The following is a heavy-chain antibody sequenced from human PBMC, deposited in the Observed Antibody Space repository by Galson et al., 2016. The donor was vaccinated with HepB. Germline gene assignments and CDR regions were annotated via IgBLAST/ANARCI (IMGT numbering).Heavy chain of an antibody. Sequence: QSGAEVKKPGESLKISCKGSGYSFTNYWIGWVRQMPGKGLEWMGIIYPGDSDTRYSPSFQGPVTISADKSISIAYLQWSSLKASDTAMYYCARRRGNYYGSASSGVDYWGQGTLVTVSS. V-gene: IGHV5-51*01. CDR3: ARRRGNYYGSASSGVDY. CDR2: IYPGDSDT. J-gene: IGHJ4*02. CDR1: GYSFTNYW. D-gene: IGHD3-10*01.